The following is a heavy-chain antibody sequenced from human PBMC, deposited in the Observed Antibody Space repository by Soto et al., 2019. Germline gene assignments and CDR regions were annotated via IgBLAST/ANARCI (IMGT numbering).Heavy chain of an antibody. CDR1: GYTFTSYD. J-gene: IGHJ3*02. CDR2: MNPNSGNT. CDR3: ARRRYYDILTGYWAFDI. D-gene: IGHD3-9*01. V-gene: IGHV1-8*01. Sequence: ASVKVSCKASGYTFTSYDINWVRQATGQGLEWMGWMNPNSGNTGYAQKFQGRVTMTRNTSISTAYMELSSLRSEDTAVYYCARRRYYDILTGYWAFDIRGQGTMVTVSS.